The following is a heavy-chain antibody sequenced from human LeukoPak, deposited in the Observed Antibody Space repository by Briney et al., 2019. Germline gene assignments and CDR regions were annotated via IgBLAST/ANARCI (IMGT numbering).Heavy chain of an antibody. Sequence: GASVKVSCKASGGSFSDYSISWVRQAPGQGLEWMGRIIAILDTAHYAQKFQGRFTITADKSTTTVYMQMNSLRADDTAVYYCARDRDDYGDPDAFDMWGQGTMVTVSS. CDR3: ARDRDDYGDPDAFDM. CDR1: GGSFSDYS. D-gene: IGHD4-17*01. J-gene: IGHJ3*02. CDR2: IIAILDTA. V-gene: IGHV1-69*08.